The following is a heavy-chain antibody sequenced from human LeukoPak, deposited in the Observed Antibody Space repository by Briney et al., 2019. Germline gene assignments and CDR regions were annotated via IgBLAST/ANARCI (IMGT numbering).Heavy chain of an antibody. V-gene: IGHV4-59*08. CDR1: GDSISSYD. Sequence: SETLSLTCTVSGDSISSYDWSWIRQPPGKGLEGIGYISHSGSTNYYPSLKSRVTISLDTSKNQFSLKLTSVTAADTAVYYCARQVPDYNDGSGSPIWFDPWGQGSMVTVSS. CDR2: ISHSGST. J-gene: IGHJ5*02. D-gene: IGHD3-22*01. CDR3: ARQVPDYNDGSGSPIWFDP.